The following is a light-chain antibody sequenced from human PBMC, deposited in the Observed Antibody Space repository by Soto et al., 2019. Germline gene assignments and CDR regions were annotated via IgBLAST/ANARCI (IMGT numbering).Light chain of an antibody. CDR1: QSVSSY. CDR2: AAS. J-gene: IGKJ2*01. CDR3: QQSYSTPTT. V-gene: IGKV1-39*01. Sequence: DIQMTQSPSSLSASVGDRVTITCRASQSVSSYLNWYQQKPGKAPELLIYAASSLQSGVPSRFSGSGSGTDFTLTISRLQPEDFATYYCQQSYSTPTTFGQGTKLEIK.